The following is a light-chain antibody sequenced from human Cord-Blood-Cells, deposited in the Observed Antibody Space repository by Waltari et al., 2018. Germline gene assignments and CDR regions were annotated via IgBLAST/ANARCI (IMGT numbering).Light chain of an antibody. CDR1: QSVSSY. CDR2: DAS. Sequence: EIVLTQSPATLSLSPGERATLSCRASQSVSSYLAWYQQKPGQAPRLLIYDASNSATGIPARFSGSGTETDFTLTISSLEPEDFAVYYCQRRSTFGQGTRLEIK. CDR3: QRRST. V-gene: IGKV3-11*01. J-gene: IGKJ5*01.